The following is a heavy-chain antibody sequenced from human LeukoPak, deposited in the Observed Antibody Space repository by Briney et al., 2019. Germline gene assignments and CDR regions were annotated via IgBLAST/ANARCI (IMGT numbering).Heavy chain of an antibody. D-gene: IGHD2-2*01. CDR2: IYYSRST. J-gene: IGHJ6*02. CDR3: ARVVVVVPAATIYGMDV. Sequence: PSETLSLTCTVSGGSISSGDYYWSWIRQPPGKGLEWIGYIYYSRSTYYNPSLKSRVTISVDTSKNQFSLKLSSVTAADTAVYYCARVVVVVPAATIYGMDVWGQGTTVTVSS. V-gene: IGHV4-30-4*01. CDR1: GGSISSGDYY.